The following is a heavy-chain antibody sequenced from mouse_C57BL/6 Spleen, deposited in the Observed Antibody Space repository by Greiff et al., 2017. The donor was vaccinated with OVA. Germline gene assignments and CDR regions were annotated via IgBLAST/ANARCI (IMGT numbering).Heavy chain of an antibody. J-gene: IGHJ1*03. CDR1: GYAFSSSW. V-gene: IGHV1-82*01. CDR2: IYPGDGDT. CDR3: ARGFSFDV. Sequence: VQLQQSGPELVKPGASVKISCKASGYAFSSSWMNWVKPRPGKGLEWIGRIYPGDGDTNYNGKFKGKATLTADKSSSTAYMQLSSLTSEDSAVYFCARGFSFDVWGTGTTVTVSS.